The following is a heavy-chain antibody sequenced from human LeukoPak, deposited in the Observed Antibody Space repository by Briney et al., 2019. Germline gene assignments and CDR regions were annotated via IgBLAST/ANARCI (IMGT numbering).Heavy chain of an antibody. J-gene: IGHJ4*02. CDR2: TYYRSKWYN. CDR3: ARARRLGELAASYDY. V-gene: IGHV6-1*01. Sequence: SQTLSLTCAISGDSVSSNSAAWNWIRQSPSRGLEWLGRTYYRSKWYNDYAVSVKSRITINPDTSKNQFSLKLSSVTAADTAVYYCARARRLGELAASYDYWGQGTLVTVSS. CDR1: GDSVSSNSAA. D-gene: IGHD3-16*01.